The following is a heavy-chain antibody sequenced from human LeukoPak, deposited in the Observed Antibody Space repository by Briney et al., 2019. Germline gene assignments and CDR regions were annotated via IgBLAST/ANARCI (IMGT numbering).Heavy chain of an antibody. D-gene: IGHD5/OR15-5a*01. Sequence: GGSLRLSCAASGFTFTGYAMTWVRQAPRKGLEWVSAISGSGGGTYYADSVKGRFTISRENSKNTLYLQMNSLRAEDTAVYYCAKDLRFRYSPGNRFDYWGQGTLVTVSS. CDR2: ISGSGGGT. CDR3: AKDLRFRYSPGNRFDY. CDR1: GFTFTGYA. J-gene: IGHJ4*02. V-gene: IGHV3-23*01.